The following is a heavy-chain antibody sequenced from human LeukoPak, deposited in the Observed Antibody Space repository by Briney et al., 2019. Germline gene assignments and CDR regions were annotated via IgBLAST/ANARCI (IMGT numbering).Heavy chain of an antibody. CDR1: GFTFSSYA. J-gene: IGHJ4*02. CDR3: AKDSTNYDILTGYFGHIDY. D-gene: IGHD3-9*01. Sequence: GGSLRLSCAASGFTFSSYAMSWVRQAPGKGLEWVSAISGSGGSTYYADSVKGRFTISRDNSKNTLYLQMNSLRAEDTAVYYCAKDSTNYDILTGYFGHIDYWGQGTLVTVSS. V-gene: IGHV3-23*01. CDR2: ISGSGGST.